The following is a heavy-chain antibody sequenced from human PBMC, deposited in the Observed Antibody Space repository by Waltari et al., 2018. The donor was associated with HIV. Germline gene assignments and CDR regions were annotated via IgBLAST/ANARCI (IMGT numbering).Heavy chain of an antibody. Sequence: QVQLVQSGAELKKPGASVKVSCKASGYTFTDKFIHWVRQAPGQGLEWMGWIKPRSGGTKFAQKFQGWVSMTMDTSISTVYMELNRLTYEDTAIYYCAREEMKYFDLWGRGTPVTVSS. CDR3: AREEMKYFDL. J-gene: IGHJ2*01. CDR1: GYTFTDKF. V-gene: IGHV1-2*04. CDR2: IKPRSGGT.